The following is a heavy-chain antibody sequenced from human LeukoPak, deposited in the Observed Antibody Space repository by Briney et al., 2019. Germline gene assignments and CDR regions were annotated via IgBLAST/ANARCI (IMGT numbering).Heavy chain of an antibody. CDR2: IRSKADGGTP. CDR1: GLTVTNAW. J-gene: IGHJ4*02. D-gene: IGHD2-15*01. Sequence: GGSLRLSCAASGLTVTNAWMNWVRQAPGKGLEWVGHIRSKADGGTPDYIAPVKGRFTISRDDSKDTPYLQMNSLNTEDTAMYYCTTRSPARYCSDGACYSSADYWGQGTLVTVSS. CDR3: TTRSPARYCSDGACYSSADY. V-gene: IGHV3-15*07.